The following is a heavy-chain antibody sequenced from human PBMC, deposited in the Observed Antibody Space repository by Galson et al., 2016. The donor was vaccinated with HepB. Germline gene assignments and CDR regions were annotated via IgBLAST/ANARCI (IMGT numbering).Heavy chain of an antibody. J-gene: IGHJ3*02. CDR1: GFTFSSYG. V-gene: IGHV3-33*01. CDR2: IWYDGTNK. CDR3: AREEDDPYHDAFDI. Sequence: SLRLSCAASGFTFSSYGMHWVRQAPGKGLEWVAVIWYDGTNKCYAASVKGRFTISRDNSKNTLYLQMNSLRAEDTAVYYCAREEDDPYHDAFDIWGQGTMVIVSS. D-gene: IGHD2-15*01.